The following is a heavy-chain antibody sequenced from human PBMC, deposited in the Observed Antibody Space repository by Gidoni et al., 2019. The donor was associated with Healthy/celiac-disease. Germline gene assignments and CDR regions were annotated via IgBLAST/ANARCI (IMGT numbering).Heavy chain of an antibody. CDR2: INHSGST. CDR3: ARGSGYYYYYGMDV. CDR1: GGSFSGNY. D-gene: IGHD5-12*01. V-gene: IGHV4-34*01. J-gene: IGHJ6*02. Sequence: QVQLQQWGAGLLKPSETLSLTCAVYGGSFSGNYWSCIRQPPGKGLEWMGEINHSGSTNYNPSIKSRVTISVDTSKNQFSLKLSSVTAADTAVYYCARGSGYYYYYGMDVWGQGTTVTVSS.